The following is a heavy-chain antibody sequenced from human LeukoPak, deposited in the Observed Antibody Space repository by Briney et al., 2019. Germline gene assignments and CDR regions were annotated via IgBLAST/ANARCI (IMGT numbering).Heavy chain of an antibody. CDR1: GFTFSSYS. CDR2: LSSSSSYK. CDR3: ARSPWEMATIFLFGY. V-gene: IGHV3-21*01. D-gene: IGHD5-24*01. J-gene: IGHJ4*02. Sequence: PGGTLRLFCASSGFTFSSYSMNWVPQAPRKGLVGVSSLSSSSSYKYYADSLKGRLTISRHNAKHTLHLPMNSQRAEDKAVYYWARSPWEMATIFLFGYWGQGNLVTVSS.